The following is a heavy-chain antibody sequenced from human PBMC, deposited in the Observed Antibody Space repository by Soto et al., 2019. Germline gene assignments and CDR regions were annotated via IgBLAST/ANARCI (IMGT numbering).Heavy chain of an antibody. CDR1: GGSISSGDYY. D-gene: IGHD6-6*01. CDR3: ARGGLEYSSHNWFDP. J-gene: IGHJ5*02. CDR2: IHYSGST. Sequence: QVQLQESGPGLVKPSQTLSLTCTVSGGSISSGDYYWSWIRQPPGKGLEWIGYIHYSGSTYYNPSLKSRVTISVDTSKNQFSLKLSSVTAADTAVYYCARGGLEYSSHNWFDPWGQGTLVTVSS. V-gene: IGHV4-30-4*01.